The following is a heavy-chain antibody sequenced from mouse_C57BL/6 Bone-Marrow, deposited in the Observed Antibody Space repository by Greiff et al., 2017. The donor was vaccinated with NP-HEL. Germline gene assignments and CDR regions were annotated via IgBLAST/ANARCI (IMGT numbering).Heavy chain of an antibody. CDR2: IYPGDGDT. Sequence: LQESGPELVKPGASVKISCKASGYAFSSSWMNWVKQRPGKGLEWIGRIYPGDGDTNYNGKFKGKATLTADKSSSTAYMQLSSLTSEDSAVYFSATSYYLDNWGQNATLTVSS. V-gene: IGHV1-82*01. J-gene: IGHJ2*01. CDR3: ATSYYLDN. CDR1: GYAFSSSW.